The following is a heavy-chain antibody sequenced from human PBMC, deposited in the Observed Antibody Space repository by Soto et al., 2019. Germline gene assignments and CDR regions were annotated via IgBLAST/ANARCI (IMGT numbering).Heavy chain of an antibody. CDR2: ISYDGSNK. V-gene: IGHV3-30*18. CDR1: GFTFSSYG. J-gene: IGHJ5*02. Sequence: PGGSLRLSCAASGFTFSSYGMHWVRQAPGKGLEWVAVISYDGSNKYYADSVKGRFTISRDNSKNTLYLQMNSLRAEDTAVYYCAKDLYYSNWFDPWGQGTLVTVSS. CDR3: AKDLYYSNWFDP. D-gene: IGHD4-4*01.